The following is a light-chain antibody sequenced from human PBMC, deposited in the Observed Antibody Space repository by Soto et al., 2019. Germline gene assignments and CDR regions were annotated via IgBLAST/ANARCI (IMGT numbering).Light chain of an antibody. J-gene: IGLJ3*02. CDR2: EVS. V-gene: IGLV2-14*01. CDR1: SSDVGGYNY. CDR3: TSYTINTTLV. Sequence: QSVLTQPASVSGSPGQSITISCTGTSSDVGGYNYVSWYQQPPGKAPKLMIFEVSNRPSGISNRFSGSKSGDTAALTISGLQAEDEADYYCTSYTINTTLVFGGGTQLTVL.